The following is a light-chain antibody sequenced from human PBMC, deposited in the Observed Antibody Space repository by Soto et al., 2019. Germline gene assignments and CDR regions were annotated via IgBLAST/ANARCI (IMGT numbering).Light chain of an antibody. CDR3: SSYTASSTRV. CDR2: EVS. Sequence: ALTQPPSVSVSPAQTITISCTGTSADIGDYDFVSWYQQLPGKAPKRLIYEVSHRPSGVSNRFSGSKSGNTGYLTISWLQAEDEGDYYCSSYTASSTRVFGTGTKVTVL. CDR1: SADIGDYDF. J-gene: IGLJ1*01. V-gene: IGLV2-14*01.